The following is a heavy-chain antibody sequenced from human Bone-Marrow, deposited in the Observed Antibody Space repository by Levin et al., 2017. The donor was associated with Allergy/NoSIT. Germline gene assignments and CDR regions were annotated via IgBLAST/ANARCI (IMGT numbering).Heavy chain of an antibody. J-gene: IGHJ3*02. CDR2: ISGSGGST. CDR1: GFTFSSYA. CDR3: AKDSWDIVVVPAASDAFDI. D-gene: IGHD2-2*01. V-gene: IGHV3-23*01. Sequence: GGSLRLSCAASGFTFSSYAMSWVRQAPGKGLEWVSAISGSGGSTYYADSVKGRFTISRDNSKNTLYLQMNSLRAEDTAVYYCAKDSWDIVVVPAASDAFDIWGQGTMVTVSS.